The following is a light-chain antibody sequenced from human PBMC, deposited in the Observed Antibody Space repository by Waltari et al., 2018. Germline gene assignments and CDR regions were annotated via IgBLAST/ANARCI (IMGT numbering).Light chain of an antibody. Sequence: EIVLTQSPGTASLSPGERVTLSCRASQSVGSSSLAWYQQKPGQAPRLVIYRASRRATGIPDRFSGGGSGTDCSLTISRLAPEDVAVYYWQQHGTLPATFGQGTKVEIK. CDR3: QQHGTLPAT. CDR1: QSVGSSS. V-gene: IGKV3-20*01. J-gene: IGKJ1*01. CDR2: RAS.